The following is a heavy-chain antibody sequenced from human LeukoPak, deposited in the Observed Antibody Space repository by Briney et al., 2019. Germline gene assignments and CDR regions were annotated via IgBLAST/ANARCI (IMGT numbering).Heavy chain of an antibody. J-gene: IGHJ4*02. CDR2: IYTSGSA. CDR1: GGSISSYY. V-gene: IGHV4-4*07. Sequence: PSETLSLTCTVSGGSISSYYWSWIRQPAGKGLEWIGRIYTSGSANYNPSLKSRVTMSVDTSKNQFSLKLSSVTAADTAVYYCARGLTYCSGGSCYPYYFDYWGQGTLVTVSS. CDR3: ARGLTYCSGGSCYPYYFDY. D-gene: IGHD2-15*01.